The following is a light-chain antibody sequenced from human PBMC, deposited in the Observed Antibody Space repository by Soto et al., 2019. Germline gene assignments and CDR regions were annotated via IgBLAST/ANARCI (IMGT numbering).Light chain of an antibody. J-gene: IGKJ1*01. V-gene: IGKV1-17*01. Sequence: DIQMTQPPSSLSASVRDRVTITCRARQGIRNDLGCYQQEPGEASKRLIYTPSSMQREVPPRLSGSGSGTEFTLTIRSLQPEDVATYYCLQHNSYPLTFGQGTKVDIK. CDR2: TPS. CDR1: QGIRND. CDR3: LQHNSYPLT.